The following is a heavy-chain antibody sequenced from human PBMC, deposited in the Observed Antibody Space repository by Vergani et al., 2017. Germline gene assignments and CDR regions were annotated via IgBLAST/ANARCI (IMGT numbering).Heavy chain of an antibody. D-gene: IGHD2-15*01. CDR1: FDSIRNLY. J-gene: IGHJ5*02. V-gene: IGHV4-59*11. CDR2: IHYSENT. Sequence: QVQLQESGPGLVKSSETLSLTCSVSFDSIRNLYCNWIRQPPGKGMEGIGSIHYSENTNYNPALKTLVTISVATSKNQFSLTLTSVTAADTAVYYCASDTHSRQRADRWGQGILVTVTS. CDR3: ASDTHSRQRADR.